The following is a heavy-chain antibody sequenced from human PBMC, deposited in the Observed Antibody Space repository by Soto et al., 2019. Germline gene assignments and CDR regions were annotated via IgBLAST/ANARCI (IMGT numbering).Heavy chain of an antibody. CDR3: ARDPSPNVVAAAGTEGYYYYGMDV. CDR2: INPNSGGT. J-gene: IGHJ6*02. Sequence: GASVKVSCKASGYTFTGYYMHWVRQAPGQGLEWMGWINPNSGGTNYAQKFQGWVTMTRDTSISTAYMELSRLRSDDTAVYYCARDPSPNVVAAAGTEGYYYYGMDVWGQGTTVTVSS. V-gene: IGHV1-2*04. D-gene: IGHD6-13*01. CDR1: GYTFTGYY.